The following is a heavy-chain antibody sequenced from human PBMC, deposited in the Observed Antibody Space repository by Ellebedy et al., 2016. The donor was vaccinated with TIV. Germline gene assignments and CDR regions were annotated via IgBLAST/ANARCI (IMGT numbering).Heavy chain of an antibody. CDR1: GFSLSSNSMR. J-gene: IGHJ3*01. Sequence: SGPTLVKPTQTLTLTCTFSGFSLSSNSMRVSWIRQPPGKALEWLARIDWDDDKFYSTSLKTRLTISKDTSKNQVILTMTVMEPVNTATYYCARISRDAFDVWGQGAVVTVSS. CDR2: IDWDDDK. V-gene: IGHV2-70*04. CDR3: ARISRDAFDV.